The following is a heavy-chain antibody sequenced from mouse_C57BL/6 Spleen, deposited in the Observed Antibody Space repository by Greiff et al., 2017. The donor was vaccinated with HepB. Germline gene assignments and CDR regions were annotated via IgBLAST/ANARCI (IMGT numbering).Heavy chain of an antibody. CDR1: GFSLTSYG. V-gene: IGHV2-2*01. CDR2: IWSGGST. D-gene: IGHD2-3*01. J-gene: IGHJ4*01. Sequence: QVQLQQSGPGLVQPSQSLSITCTASGFSLTSYGVHWVRQSPGKGLEWLGVIWSGGSTDYNAAFISRLSISKDNSKGQVFFKMNSLQADDTAIYYCARPLYDGYYDAMDYWGQGTSVTVSS. CDR3: ARPLYDGYYDAMDY.